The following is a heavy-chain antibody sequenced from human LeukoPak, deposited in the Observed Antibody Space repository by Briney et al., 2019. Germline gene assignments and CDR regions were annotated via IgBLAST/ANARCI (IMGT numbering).Heavy chain of an antibody. CDR1: RFTVSSNY. V-gene: IGHV3-66*01. J-gene: IGHJ4*02. CDR2: IYSGGST. D-gene: IGHD3-10*01. Sequence: GGSLRLSCAASRFTVSSNYMSWVRQAPGKGLEWVSVIYSGGSTYYADSVKGRFTISRDNSKNTLYLQMNSLRAEDTAVYYCARVYGSGSYYVDYWGQGTLVTVSS. CDR3: ARVYGSGSYYVDY.